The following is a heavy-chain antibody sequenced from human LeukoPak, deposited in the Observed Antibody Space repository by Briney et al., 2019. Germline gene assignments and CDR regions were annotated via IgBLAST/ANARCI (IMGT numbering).Heavy chain of an antibody. Sequence: ASVKVSCKASGYTFIGYYVHWVRQAPGQGLEWMGWINPNSGGTNYAQKFQGRVTMTRDTSISTAYMELSRLRSDDTAVYYCARGLVAAMSYYYGMDVWGQGTTVTVSS. CDR1: GYTFIGYY. J-gene: IGHJ6*02. CDR3: ARGLVAAMSYYYGMDV. D-gene: IGHD2-21*02. CDR2: INPNSGGT. V-gene: IGHV1-2*02.